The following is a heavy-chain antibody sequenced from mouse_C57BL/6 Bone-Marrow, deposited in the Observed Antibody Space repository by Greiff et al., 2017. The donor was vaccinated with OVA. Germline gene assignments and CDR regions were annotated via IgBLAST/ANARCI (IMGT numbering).Heavy chain of an antibody. J-gene: IGHJ4*01. CDR1: GYTFTSYT. Sequence: LEESGAELARPGASVKMSCKASGYTFTSYTMHWVKQRPGQGLEWIGYINPSSGYTKYNQKFKDKATLTADKSSSTAYMQLSSLTSEDSAGYYCARRLSYYYGSSYDDAMDYWGQGTSVTVSS. D-gene: IGHD1-1*01. CDR2: INPSSGYT. V-gene: IGHV1-4*01. CDR3: ARRLSYYYGSSYDDAMDY.